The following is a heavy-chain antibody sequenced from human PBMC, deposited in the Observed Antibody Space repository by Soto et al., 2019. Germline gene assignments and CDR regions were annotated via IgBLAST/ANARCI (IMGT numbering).Heavy chain of an antibody. D-gene: IGHD1-20*01. CDR3: AKEGLTGVTPFADH. V-gene: IGHV3-23*01. CDR2: ISGSGGKT. Sequence: EVQLLESGGGLVQPGGSLRLSCAASGFTFSSYAMSWVRQAPGKGLDWVSAISGSGGKTYYADSVKGRFTISRDNAKNMLYLQMGSLRADDTAVYYCAKEGLTGVTPFADHWGQGTLVTVSS. CDR1: GFTFSSYA. J-gene: IGHJ4*02.